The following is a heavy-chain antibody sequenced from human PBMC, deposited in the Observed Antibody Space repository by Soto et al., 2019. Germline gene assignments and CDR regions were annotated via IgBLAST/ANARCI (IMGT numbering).Heavy chain of an antibody. D-gene: IGHD2-2*01. CDR3: AKVFCSIICHGAFDI. CDR2: VSVSGDST. V-gene: IGHV3-23*01. Sequence: EVALLESGGGLVQAGGSLRLSCAASGFTFNSHVMSWVLQAPGKGLEWVSSVSVSGDSTYYVDSVTGRFTISRDTSKNTLSLQITSLRAEDTVVYNCAKVFCSIICHGAFDIWGQGTMVTVSS. CDR1: GFTFNSHV. J-gene: IGHJ3*02.